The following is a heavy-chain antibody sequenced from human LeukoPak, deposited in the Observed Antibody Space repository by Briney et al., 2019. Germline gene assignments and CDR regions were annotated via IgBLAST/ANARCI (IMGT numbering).Heavy chain of an antibody. Sequence: GGSLRLSCAASGFTFSSYAMSWVRQAPGKGLEWVSAISGSGGSTYYADSVKGRFTISRDNSKNTLHLQMNSLRAEDTAVYYCAKVPTPHYYDSSGYLRGVDYWGQGTLVTVSS. D-gene: IGHD3-22*01. CDR3: AKVPTPHYYDSSGYLRGVDY. J-gene: IGHJ4*02. CDR2: ISGSGGST. CDR1: GFTFSSYA. V-gene: IGHV3-23*01.